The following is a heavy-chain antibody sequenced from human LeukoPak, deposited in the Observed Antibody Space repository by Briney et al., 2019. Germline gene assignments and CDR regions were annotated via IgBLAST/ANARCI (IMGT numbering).Heavy chain of an antibody. J-gene: IGHJ4*02. Sequence: PGGSLRLSCAASGFTFSSYAMSWVRQAPGKGLEWVSVLGGNGVSILHADSVKGRFTISRDNSKNTLYLQMNSLRDEDTAVYYCAKGQFSFDSSGYYRWGQGTLVTVSS. CDR2: LGGNGVSI. CDR1: GFTFSSYA. CDR3: AKGQFSFDSSGYYR. V-gene: IGHV3-23*01. D-gene: IGHD3-22*01.